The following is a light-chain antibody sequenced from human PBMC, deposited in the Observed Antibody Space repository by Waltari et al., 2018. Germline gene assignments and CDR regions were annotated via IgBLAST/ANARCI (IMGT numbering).Light chain of an antibody. Sequence: DIVMTQSPLSLPVTPGEPDSISCRSSQSLLHSNGYNYLDWYLQKPGQSPQLLIYLGSNRASGVPDRFSGSGSGTDFTLKISRVEAEDVGVYYCMQALQFTFGQGTRLEIK. CDR1: QSLLHSNGYNY. V-gene: IGKV2-28*01. CDR2: LGS. CDR3: MQALQFT. J-gene: IGKJ5*01.